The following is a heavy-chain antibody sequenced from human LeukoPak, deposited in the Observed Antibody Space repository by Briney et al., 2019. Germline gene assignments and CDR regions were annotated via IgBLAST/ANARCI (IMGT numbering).Heavy chain of an antibody. CDR2: ISSSSSYI. V-gene: IGHV3-21*01. CDR1: SFTFSSYS. CDR3: AKGAITSSTTCYFDS. D-gene: IGHD2-2*01. Sequence: GGSLRLSCAASSFTFSSYSMNWVRQAPGKGLEWVASISSSSSYIYYADSVKGRFTISRDNSKNMLSLQVNSLRVDDTAVYYCAKGAITSSTTCYFDSWGQGTLVTVSS. J-gene: IGHJ4*02.